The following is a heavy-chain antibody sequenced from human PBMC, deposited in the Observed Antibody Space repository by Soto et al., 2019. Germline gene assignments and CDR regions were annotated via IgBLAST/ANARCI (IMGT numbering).Heavy chain of an antibody. CDR3: ARVVVVPAAILYYYGMDV. V-gene: IGHV1-69*06. J-gene: IGHJ6*02. CDR2: IIPIFGTA. D-gene: IGHD2-2*02. CDR1: GGTFSSYA. Sequence: SVKVSCKAAGGTFSSYAISWVRQAPGQGLEWMGGIIPIFGTANYAQKFQGRVTITADKSTSTAYMELSSLRSEDTAVYYCARVVVVPAAILYYYGMDVWGQGTTVTVSS.